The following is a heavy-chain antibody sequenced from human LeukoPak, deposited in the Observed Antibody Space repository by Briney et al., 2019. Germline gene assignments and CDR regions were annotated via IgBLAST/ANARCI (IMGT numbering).Heavy chain of an antibody. Sequence: GGSLRLSCAASGFTLSTYAMSWVRQAPGKGLEWVSAFSGSGGSTYYADSVKGRFTISRDNSKNTLYLQMNSLRAEDTAVYYCAKSSPPPLRYWGQGTLVTVSS. CDR1: GFTLSTYA. CDR2: FSGSGGST. CDR3: AKSSPPPLRY. V-gene: IGHV3-23*01. J-gene: IGHJ4*02.